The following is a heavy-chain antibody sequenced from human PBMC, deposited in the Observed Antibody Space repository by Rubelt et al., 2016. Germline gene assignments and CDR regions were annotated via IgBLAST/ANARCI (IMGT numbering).Heavy chain of an antibody. CDR3: ASHSPANDY. D-gene: IGHD2-15*01. V-gene: IGHV4-39*07. CDR2: IYHTWST. J-gene: IGHJ4*02. Sequence: QLQLQESGPGLVKPSETLSLTCTVSGGSIRSSDFYWGWIRQPPGKGLEWIGEIYHTWSTNYNPSLKSRVTISIDRSRNQYALNLTSVTATDTAMYYGASHSPANDYWGQGALVTVSS. CDR1: GGSIRSSDFY.